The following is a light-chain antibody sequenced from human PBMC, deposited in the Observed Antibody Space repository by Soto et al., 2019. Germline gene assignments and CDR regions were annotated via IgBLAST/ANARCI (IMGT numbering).Light chain of an antibody. J-gene: IGKJ1*01. CDR2: GAS. CDR3: QQYGSSPTT. CDR1: QSVSSSY. Sequence: EIVLTQSPGTLSLSPGERATLSCRASQSVSSSYLAWYQQKPGQAPRLLIYGASSRATGIPDRFSGSGSGPDFTLTISRLEPEDFAVYYCQQYGSSPTTFGHGTKVEIK. V-gene: IGKV3-20*01.